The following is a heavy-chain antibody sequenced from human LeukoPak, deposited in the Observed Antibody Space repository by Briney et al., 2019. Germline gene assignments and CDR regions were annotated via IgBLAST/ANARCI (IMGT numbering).Heavy chain of an antibody. D-gene: IGHD4-23*01. CDR2: IYTSGST. J-gene: IGHJ3*02. CDR1: GGSISSGSYY. V-gene: IGHV4-61*02. CDR3: ARTGADYGGNSGNAFDI. Sequence: PSQTLSLTCTVSGGSISSGSYYWSWIRQPAGKGLEWIGRIYTSGSTNYNPSLKSRVTISVDTSKNQFSLKLSSVTVADTAVYYCARTGADYGGNSGNAFDIWGQGTMVTVSS.